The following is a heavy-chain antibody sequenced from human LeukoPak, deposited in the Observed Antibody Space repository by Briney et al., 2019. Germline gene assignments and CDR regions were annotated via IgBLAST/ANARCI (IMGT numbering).Heavy chain of an antibody. CDR3: AREGGGYGDDDY. CDR2: ISPSTNST. D-gene: IGHD4-17*01. Sequence: GGSLRLSCAASGFTFSDYYMSWIRQAPGKGLEWVSYISPSTNSTYYADSVKGRFTISRDNSKNSLFLQMNGLTAEDTAVYYCAREGGGYGDDDYWGQGTLVTVSS. J-gene: IGHJ4*02. V-gene: IGHV3-11*04. CDR1: GFTFSDYY.